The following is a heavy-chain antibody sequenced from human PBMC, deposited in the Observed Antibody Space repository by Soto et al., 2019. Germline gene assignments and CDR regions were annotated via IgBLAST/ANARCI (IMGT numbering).Heavy chain of an antibody. V-gene: IGHV1-69*12. Sequence: QVQLVQSGAEVKKPGSSVKVSCKASGGTFSSYAISWVRQAPGQGLEWMGGIIPIFGTANYAQKFQGRFTITADESTSTAYMELSSLRSEDTAVYYCARSLRYFDWLWYFDYWGQGTLVTVSS. CDR2: IIPIFGTA. D-gene: IGHD3-9*01. J-gene: IGHJ4*02. CDR3: ARSLRYFDWLWYFDY. CDR1: GGTFSSYA.